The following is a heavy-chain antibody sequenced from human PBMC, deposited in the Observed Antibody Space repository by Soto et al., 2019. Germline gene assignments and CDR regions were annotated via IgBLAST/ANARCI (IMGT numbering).Heavy chain of an antibody. Sequence: GGSLRLSCEASGFIFSSYEMNWVRQAPGKGLEWLSYITSDGSGIYYADSVRGRFTVSRDNARNSLYLQMNSLRAEDTAVYYCAREEINCGGDCLVSWGQGTLVTVSS. CDR2: ITSDGSGI. CDR1: GFIFSSYE. V-gene: IGHV3-48*03. D-gene: IGHD2-21*02. CDR3: AREEINCGGDCLVS. J-gene: IGHJ5*02.